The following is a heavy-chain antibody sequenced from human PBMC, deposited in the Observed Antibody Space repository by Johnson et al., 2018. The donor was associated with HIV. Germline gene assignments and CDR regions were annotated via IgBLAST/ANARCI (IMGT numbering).Heavy chain of an antibody. V-gene: IGHV3-23*04. CDR3: AKDQWSSSWTNDAFDI. CDR2: ISGSGGST. CDR1: GFTFSCYD. J-gene: IGHJ3*02. Sequence: VQLVESGGGVVQPGRSLRLSCAASGFTFSCYDIDWVRQAPGKGLEWVSGISGSGGSTYYADSVKGRFTISRDSSKNTLYLQMNSLRAEDKAVYYCAKDQWSSSWTNDAFDIWGQGTMVTVSS. D-gene: IGHD6-13*01.